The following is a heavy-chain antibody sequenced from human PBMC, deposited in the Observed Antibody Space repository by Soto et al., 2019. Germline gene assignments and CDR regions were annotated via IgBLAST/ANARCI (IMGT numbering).Heavy chain of an antibody. CDR1: GFTFSSNA. CDR3: AGSARSGTYFKPLDY. V-gene: IGHV3-23*01. J-gene: IGHJ4*02. D-gene: IGHD1-26*01. CDR2: ISSGGGATT. Sequence: GGSLRLSCAASGFTFSSNAMSWVRQAPGTGLEWVSHISSGGGATTYYADSVKGRFTISRDNSKNTLYLQMNSLRADDTAVYYCAGSARSGTYFKPLDYWGLGTLVTVSS.